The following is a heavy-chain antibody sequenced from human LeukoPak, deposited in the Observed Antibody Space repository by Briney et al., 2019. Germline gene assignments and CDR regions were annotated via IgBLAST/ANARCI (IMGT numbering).Heavy chain of an antibody. CDR1: GGSFSGYY. D-gene: IGHD3-10*01. CDR2: INHSGST. J-gene: IGHJ4*02. CDR3: ARTMVRGVTYFDY. Sequence: SETLSLTCAVYGGSFSGYYWSWIRQPPGKGLEWIGEINHSGSTYYNPSLKSRVTISVDTSKNQFTLKLSSVTAADTAVYYCARTMVRGVTYFDYWGQGTLVTVSS. V-gene: IGHV4-34*01.